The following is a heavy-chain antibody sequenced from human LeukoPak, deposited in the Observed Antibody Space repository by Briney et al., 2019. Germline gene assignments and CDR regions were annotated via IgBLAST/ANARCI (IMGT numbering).Heavy chain of an antibody. V-gene: IGHV4-4*02. CDR3: ARDWRYCSGGSCPNWFDP. D-gene: IGHD2-15*01. Sequence: PSETLSLNCAVSGGSISSSNWWSWVRQPPGKGLEWIGEIYHSGSTNYNPSLKSRVTISVDKSKNQFSLKLSSVTAADTAVYYCARDWRYCSGGSCPNWFDPWGQGTLVTVSS. CDR2: IYHSGST. CDR1: GGSISSSNW. J-gene: IGHJ5*02.